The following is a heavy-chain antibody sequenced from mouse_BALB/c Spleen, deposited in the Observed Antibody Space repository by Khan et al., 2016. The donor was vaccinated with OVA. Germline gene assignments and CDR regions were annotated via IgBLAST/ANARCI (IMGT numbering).Heavy chain of an antibody. Sequence: EVQVVESGGDLVKPGGSLKLSCAASGFTFSSYSMSWVRQTPDKRLEWVASISSGGDYTYYPDSVKGRFTISRDNAKNTLYLQMSDLKSEDTAMYYCADHVTGSFAYWGQGTLVTVSA. D-gene: IGHD4-1*01. J-gene: IGHJ3*01. CDR3: ADHVTGSFAY. CDR2: ISSGGDYT. CDR1: GFTFSSYS. V-gene: IGHV5-6*01.